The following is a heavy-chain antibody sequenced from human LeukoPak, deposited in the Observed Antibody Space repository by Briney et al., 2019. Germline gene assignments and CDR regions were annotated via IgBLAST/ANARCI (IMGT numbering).Heavy chain of an antibody. J-gene: IGHJ6*02. Sequence: SENLSLTCTVSGGSISSGDYYWSWIRQPPGKGLEWIGYIYYSGSTNYNPSLKSRVTISVDTSKNQFSLKLSSVTAADTDVYYCARDRGYSYGYAVYYYGMDVWGQGTTVTVSS. V-gene: IGHV4-61*08. CDR1: GGSISSGDYY. CDR3: ARDRGYSYGYAVYYYGMDV. D-gene: IGHD5-18*01. CDR2: IYYSGST.